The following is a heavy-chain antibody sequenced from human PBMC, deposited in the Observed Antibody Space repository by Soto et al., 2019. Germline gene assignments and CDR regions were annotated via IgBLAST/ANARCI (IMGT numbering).Heavy chain of an antibody. CDR2: ISWDSGSI. CDR3: AKESIPDAFDI. D-gene: IGHD6-6*01. J-gene: IGHJ3*02. Sequence: GGSLRLSCAASGFTFDDYAMHWVRQAPGKGLEWVSGISWDSGSIGYADSVKGRFTISRDNAKNSLYLQMNSLRAEDTALYYCAKESIPDAFDIWGQGTMVTVSS. CDR1: GFTFDDYA. V-gene: IGHV3-9*01.